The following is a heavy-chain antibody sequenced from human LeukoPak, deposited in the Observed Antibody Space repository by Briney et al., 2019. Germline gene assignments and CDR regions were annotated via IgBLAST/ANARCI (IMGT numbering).Heavy chain of an antibody. J-gene: IGHJ5*02. V-gene: IGHV6-1*01. CDR2: TYCRSKWYN. D-gene: IGHD3-16*01. Sequence: SQTLSLTCAISGDSVSSSSGAWNWVRQSPSRGLEWLARTYCRSKWYNDYAVSVKGRITITRDTSKNQFSLQLNSVTPEDTAIYYCARDPGGGGFDPWGQGTLVTVSS. CDR3: ARDPGGGGFDP. CDR1: GDSVSSSSGA.